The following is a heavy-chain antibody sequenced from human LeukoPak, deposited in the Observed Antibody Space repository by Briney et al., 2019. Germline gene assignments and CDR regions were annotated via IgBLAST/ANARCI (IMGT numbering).Heavy chain of an antibody. J-gene: IGHJ4*02. CDR1: GFTFSSYS. D-gene: IGHD3-16*02. V-gene: IGHV3-48*01. CDR3: ASNDYVWGSYRENVDY. Sequence: GGSLRLSCAASGFTFSSYSMNWVRQAPGKGLEWGSYISSSSSTIYYADSVKGRFTISRDNAKTSLYLQMKSLRAEDTAVYYCASNDYVWGSYRENVDYWGQGTLVTV. CDR2: ISSSSSTI.